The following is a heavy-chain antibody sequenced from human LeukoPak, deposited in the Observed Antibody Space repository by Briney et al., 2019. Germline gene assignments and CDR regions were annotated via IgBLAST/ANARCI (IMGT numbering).Heavy chain of an antibody. CDR2: ISGTGAST. V-gene: IGHV3-23*01. D-gene: IGHD6-25*01. CDR1: GFTFSNYA. CDR3: AKFVSGSFDY. J-gene: IGHJ4*02. Sequence: GGSLRLSCAASGFTFSNYAMSWVRQAPGKGLEWVSSISGTGASTYYADSVKGRFTISRDNSKNTLYLQMNSLRAEDTAVYYCAKFVSGSFDYWGQGTLVTVSS.